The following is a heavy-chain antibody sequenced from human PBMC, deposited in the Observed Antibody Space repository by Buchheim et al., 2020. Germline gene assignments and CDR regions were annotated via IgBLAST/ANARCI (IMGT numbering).Heavy chain of an antibody. D-gene: IGHD3-16*02. CDR3: ARGYDYIWGSHRSKEDYFDY. Sequence: QVQLVQSGAEVKKPGASVQVSCKASGYTFTSYYMHWVRQAPGQGLEWMGIINPSDGSTSYAQKFQGRVTMTRDTSTSTVYMELSSLRSEDTAVYYCARGYDYIWGSHRSKEDYFDYWGQGTL. V-gene: IGHV1-46*03. CDR1: GYTFTSYY. J-gene: IGHJ4*02. CDR2: INPSDGST.